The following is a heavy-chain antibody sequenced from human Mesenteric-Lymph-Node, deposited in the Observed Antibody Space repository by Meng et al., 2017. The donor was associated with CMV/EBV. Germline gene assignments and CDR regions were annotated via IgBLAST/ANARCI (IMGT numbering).Heavy chain of an antibody. CDR2: MNPNSGNT. Sequence: ASVKVSCKASGYTFTSYDINWVRQATGQGLEWMGWMNPNSGNTGYAQKFQGRVTITADKSTSTAYMELSSLKSEDTAVYYCARERVVITMDDAFDIWGQGTMVTVSS. D-gene: IGHD3-22*01. J-gene: IGHJ3*02. CDR3: ARERVVITMDDAFDI. CDR1: GYTFTSYD. V-gene: IGHV1-8*01.